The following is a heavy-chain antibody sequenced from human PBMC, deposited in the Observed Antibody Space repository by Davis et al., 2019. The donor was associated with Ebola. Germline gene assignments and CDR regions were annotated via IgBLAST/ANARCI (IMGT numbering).Heavy chain of an antibody. CDR1: GYTFTSYY. Sequence: AASVKVSCKASGYTFTSYYMHWVRQAPGQGLEWMGIINPSGGSTSYEQKFQGRVTMTRDTSTSTAYMELSSLRSEDTAVYYCARDSRWLPYDYWGQGTLVTVSS. CDR3: ARDSRWLPYDY. D-gene: IGHD6-19*01. J-gene: IGHJ4*02. V-gene: IGHV1-46*01. CDR2: INPSGGST.